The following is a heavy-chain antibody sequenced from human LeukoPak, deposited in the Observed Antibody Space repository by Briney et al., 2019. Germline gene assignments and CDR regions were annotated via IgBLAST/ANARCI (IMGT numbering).Heavy chain of an antibody. CDR2: INPNSGGT. Sequence: ASVKVSCKASGYTFTGYYMHWVRQAPGQGLEWMGQINPNSGGTNYAQKFQGRVTMTRDTSISTAYMELSRLRSDDTAVYYCARFVPLTMVRGVIITDYYMDVWGKGTTVTVSS. CDR3: ARFVPLTMVRGVIITDYYMDV. V-gene: IGHV1-2*06. CDR1: GYTFTGYY. J-gene: IGHJ6*03. D-gene: IGHD3-10*01.